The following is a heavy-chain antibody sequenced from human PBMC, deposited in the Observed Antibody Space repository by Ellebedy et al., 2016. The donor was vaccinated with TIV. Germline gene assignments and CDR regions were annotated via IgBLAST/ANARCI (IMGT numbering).Heavy chain of an antibody. D-gene: IGHD4-17*01. CDR3: TGWRSGDPT. Sequence: GESLKISCAVSGFILSDHDMDWVRQAPGKGLEWVGRTRNKPNNYTTEYAASVKGRFTISRDDSKNSLYLQMNSLKIEDTAVYYCTGWRSGDPTWGQGTLVTVSS. CDR1: GFILSDHD. J-gene: IGHJ5*02. CDR2: TRNKPNNYTT. V-gene: IGHV3-72*01.